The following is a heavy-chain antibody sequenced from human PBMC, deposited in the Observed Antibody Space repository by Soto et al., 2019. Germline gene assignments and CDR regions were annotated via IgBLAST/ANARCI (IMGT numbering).Heavy chain of an antibody. J-gene: IGHJ4*02. CDR1: GLTVSTNY. CDR3: ARDPWAADY. CDR2: IYSGGST. V-gene: IGHV3-66*01. Sequence: GGSLRLSCAASGLTVSTNYMSWVRQAPGKGLEWVSVIYSGGSTFYADSVRGRFTIPRDNSKNTVNLQMNSLRAEDTAVYYCARDPWAADYWGQGTLVTVSS. D-gene: IGHD3-16*01.